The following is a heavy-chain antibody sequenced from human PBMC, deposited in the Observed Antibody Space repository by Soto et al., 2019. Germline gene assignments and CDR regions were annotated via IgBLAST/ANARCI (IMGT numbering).Heavy chain of an antibody. Sequence: PSETLSLTCTVSGGSISRGGYYWSWIRQHPGKGLEWIGYIYYSGSTYYNPSLKSRVTISVDTSKNQFSLKLSSVTAADTAAYYCARRSSVYYAIFDIWGQGTMVTVSS. CDR1: GGSISRGGYY. CDR3: ARRSSVYYAIFDI. J-gene: IGHJ3*02. D-gene: IGHD3-22*01. V-gene: IGHV4-31*03. CDR2: IYYSGST.